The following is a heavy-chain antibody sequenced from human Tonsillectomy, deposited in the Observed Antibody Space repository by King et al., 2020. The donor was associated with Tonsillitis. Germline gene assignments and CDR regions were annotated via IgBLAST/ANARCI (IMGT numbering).Heavy chain of an antibody. J-gene: IGHJ6*03. CDR3: SLLQDYYMDV. Sequence: LQLVQSGAEVKKPGSSVTVSCKASGGSFSTYVINWVRQAPGQGLEWMGGIIPMFATAYYAHDFQGRVTIIADESTSTVYLELSSLRSEDTAMYYCSLLQDYYMDVWGKGTTVTVSS. CDR1: GGSFSTYV. V-gene: IGHV1-69*01. CDR2: IIPMFATA.